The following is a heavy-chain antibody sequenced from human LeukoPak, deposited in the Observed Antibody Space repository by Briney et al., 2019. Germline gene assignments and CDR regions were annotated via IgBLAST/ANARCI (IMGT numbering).Heavy chain of an antibody. CDR1: GFNISSYW. D-gene: IGHD1-26*01. CDR2: IKQDGSEK. CDR3: ARVISGSYGNWYFEL. J-gene: IGHJ2*01. V-gene: IGHV3-7*01. Sequence: GGSLRLFCAASGFNISSYWLSWVRHAPGKGLEGVANIKQDGSEKYYLDSVKRLFTISRDNAKNSLYLQMNSLRAEDTAVYYCARVISGSYGNWYFELWGRGTLVTVSP.